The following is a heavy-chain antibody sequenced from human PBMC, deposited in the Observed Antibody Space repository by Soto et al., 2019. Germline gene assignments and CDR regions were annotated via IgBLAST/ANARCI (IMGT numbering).Heavy chain of an antibody. CDR2: TNPILSMS. D-gene: IGHD3-10*01. Sequence: QVHLVQSGAALKKPGSSVRVSCKASGDTFNFYTINWVRQAPGLGLEWMGRTNPILSMSNSALKFQGRLSISADKATSKAYMDLRSLRSDDTAVYYCETSYGSGSQAFDYWGQGALVTVSS. J-gene: IGHJ4*02. V-gene: IGHV1-69*02. CDR3: ETSYGSGSQAFDY. CDR1: GDTFNFYT.